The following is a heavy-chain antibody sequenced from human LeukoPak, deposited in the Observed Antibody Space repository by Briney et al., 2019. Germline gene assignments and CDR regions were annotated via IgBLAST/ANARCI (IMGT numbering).Heavy chain of an antibody. CDR1: GFTFSSYA. V-gene: IGHV3-23*01. CDR3: AREMGNYYDSSGERAFDI. J-gene: IGHJ3*02. D-gene: IGHD3-22*01. CDR2: INASGGRT. Sequence: GGSLRLSCAASGFTFSSYAMSWVRQAPGKGLEWVSSINASGGRTYYADSVKGRFTISRDNAKNSLYLQMNSLRAEDTALYYCAREMGNYYDSSGERAFDIWGQGTMVTVSS.